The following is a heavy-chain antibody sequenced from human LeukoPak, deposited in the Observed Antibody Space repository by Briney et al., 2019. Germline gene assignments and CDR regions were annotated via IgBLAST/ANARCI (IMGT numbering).Heavy chain of an antibody. Sequence: GASVKVSCKASGYTFTGYYMHWVRQAPGQGLEWMGWINPNSGGTNYAQKFQGRVTMTRDTSINTAYMELSRLRSDDTAVYYCARDVAVAGGFDPWGQGTLVTVSS. CDR2: INPNSGGT. CDR1: GYTFTGYY. V-gene: IGHV1-2*02. J-gene: IGHJ5*02. D-gene: IGHD6-19*01. CDR3: ARDVAVAGGFDP.